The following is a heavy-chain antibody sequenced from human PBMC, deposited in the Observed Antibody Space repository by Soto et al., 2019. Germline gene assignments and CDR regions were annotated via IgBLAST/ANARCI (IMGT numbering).Heavy chain of an antibody. CDR1: GFTFSGRS. D-gene: IGHD3-10*01. J-gene: IGHJ6*04. CDR2: XXXXXXXX. V-gene: IGHV3-74*01. Sequence: EVQLVESGGGLVQPGGSLRLSCAASGFTFSGRSMHWVRQAPGKGLVWXXGXXXXXXXXXXADXVKGRFTSSRDNAKXXXXXXXXXXXXXXXXXXXCARGWFGPDVWGKGTTVTVSS. CDR3: ARGWFGPDV.